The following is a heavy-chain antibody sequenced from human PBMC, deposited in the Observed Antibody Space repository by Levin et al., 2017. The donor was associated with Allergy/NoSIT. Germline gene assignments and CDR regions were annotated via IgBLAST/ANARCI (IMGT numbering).Heavy chain of an antibody. CDR3: ARGSPSSGYKGVDY. CDR1: GYTFTGYY. J-gene: IGHJ4*02. CDR2: INPNSGGT. V-gene: IGHV1-2*06. Sequence: ASVKVSCKASGYTFTGYYMHWVRQAPGQGLEWMGRINPNSGGTNYAQKFQGRVTMTRDTSISTAYMELSRLRSDDTAVYYCARGSPSSGYKGVDYWGQGTLVTVSS. D-gene: IGHD6-19*01.